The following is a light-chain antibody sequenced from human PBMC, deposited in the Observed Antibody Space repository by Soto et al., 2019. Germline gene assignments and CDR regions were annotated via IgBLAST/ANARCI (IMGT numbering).Light chain of an antibody. CDR1: SSNIGACYD. CDR3: QYYNSSLSGVV. J-gene: IGLJ2*01. Sequence: QSVLTQPHSVSGAPGQRVTISCTGSSSNIGACYDVHWYQQLPGTAPKLIIYGNSNRPSGVPDLFSGSKSGTSASLAITGLQAEYEADYYCQYYNSSLSGVVFSEGTKLTVL. CDR2: GNS. V-gene: IGLV1-40*01.